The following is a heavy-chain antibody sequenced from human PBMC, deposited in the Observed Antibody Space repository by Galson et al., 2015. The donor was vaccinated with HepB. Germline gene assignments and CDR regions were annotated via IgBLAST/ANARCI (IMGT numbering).Heavy chain of an antibody. CDR1: GFTFSGYA. D-gene: IGHD3-3*01. J-gene: IGHJ5*02. CDR2: ISGSGGST. CDR3: AKDQREWGGTIFGVVRGRAPFDP. V-gene: IGHV3-23*01. Sequence: SLRLSCAASGFTFSGYAMSWVRQAPGQGLEWVSAISGSGGSTYYADSVKGRFTISRDNSKNTLYLQMNSLRAEDTAVYYCAKDQREWGGTIFGVVRGRAPFDPWGRGTLVTVSS.